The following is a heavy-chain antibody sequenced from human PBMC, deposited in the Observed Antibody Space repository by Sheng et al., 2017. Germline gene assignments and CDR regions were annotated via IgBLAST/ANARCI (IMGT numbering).Heavy chain of an antibody. Sequence: QVQLVQSGAEVKKPGSSVKVSCKASGGTFSSYAISWVRQAPGQGLEWMGGIIPIFGTANYAQKFQGRVTITADESTSTAYMELSSLRSEDTAVYYCARGTYYYDSSGSLNAGDYFDYWGQGTLVTVSS. CDR3: ARGTYYYDSSGSLNAGDYFDY. D-gene: IGHD3-22*01. CDR2: IIPIFGTA. J-gene: IGHJ4*02. CDR1: GGTFSSYA. V-gene: IGHV1-69*13.